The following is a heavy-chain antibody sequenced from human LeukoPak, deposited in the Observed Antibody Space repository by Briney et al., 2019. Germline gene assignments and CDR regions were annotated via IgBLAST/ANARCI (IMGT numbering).Heavy chain of an antibody. CDR3: ARTYYYESSGYTFDY. V-gene: IGHV4-39*01. CDR2: IYYSGST. CDR1: GGSISSSTYY. D-gene: IGHD3-22*01. Sequence: SETLSLTCTVSGGSISSSTYYWGWIRQPPGKGLGWIGSIYYSGSTYYNPSLKSRVTISGDTSKNQFSLELSSVTAADTAVYFCARTYYYESSGYTFDYWGQGTLVTVSS. J-gene: IGHJ4*02.